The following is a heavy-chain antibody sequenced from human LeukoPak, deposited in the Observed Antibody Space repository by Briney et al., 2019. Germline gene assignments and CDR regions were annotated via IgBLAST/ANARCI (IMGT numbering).Heavy chain of an antibody. J-gene: IGHJ5*02. CDR1: GYTFTSYD. CDR2: MNPNSGGT. CDR3: ARGLRAAQWYWFDP. V-gene: IGHV1-2*02. Sequence: ASVKVSCKASGYTFTSYDINWVRQATGQGLEWMGWMNPNSGGTNYAQKFQGRVTMTRDTSISIAYMELSRLRSDDTAVYYCARGLRAAQWYWFDPWGQGTLVTVSS. D-gene: IGHD3-16*01.